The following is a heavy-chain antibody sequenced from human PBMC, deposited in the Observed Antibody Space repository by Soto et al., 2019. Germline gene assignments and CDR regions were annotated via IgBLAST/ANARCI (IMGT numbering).Heavy chain of an antibody. CDR3: ARGKPTVIGEHYYFDY. J-gene: IGHJ4*02. CDR1: GGTFSSYA. D-gene: IGHD4-4*01. CDR2: IFLIFVTA. V-gene: IGHV1-69*13. Sequence: GASVKVSCKASGGTFSSYAISWVRQAPGQGLVCLGGIFLIFVTANYAQNFQGRVTFTGDDSTSTAYMELSSLRSEDRAFFYCARGKPTVIGEHYYFDYWGQGTPVTVSS.